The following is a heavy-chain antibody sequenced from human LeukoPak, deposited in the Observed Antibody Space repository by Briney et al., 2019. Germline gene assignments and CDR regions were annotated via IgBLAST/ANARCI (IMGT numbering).Heavy chain of an antibody. CDR1: GFTFSSYE. V-gene: IGHV3-48*03. CDR3: ARRVATGSYYYYGMDV. D-gene: IGHD5-12*01. CDR2: ISSSGSTI. J-gene: IGHJ6*02. Sequence: GGSLRLSCAASGFTFSSYEMNWVRQAPGKGLEWFSYISSSGSTIYYADSVKGRFTISRDNAKNSLYLQMNSLRAEDTAVYYCARRVATGSYYYYGMDVWGQGTTVTVSS.